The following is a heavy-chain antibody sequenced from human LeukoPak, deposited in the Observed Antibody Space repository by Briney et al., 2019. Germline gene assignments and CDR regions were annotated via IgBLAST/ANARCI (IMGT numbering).Heavy chain of an antibody. CDR3: ARDRGDRYSESFYNWFDP. CDR1: GYTFTSYG. D-gene: IGHD1-26*01. V-gene: IGHV1-69*06. CDR2: IIPIFGTA. J-gene: IGHJ5*02. Sequence: GASVKVSCKASGYTFTSYGISWVRQAPGQGLEWMGGIIPIFGTANYAQKFQGRVTITADKSTSTAYMELSSLRSENTAVYYCARDRGDRYSESFYNWFDPWGQGTLVTVSS.